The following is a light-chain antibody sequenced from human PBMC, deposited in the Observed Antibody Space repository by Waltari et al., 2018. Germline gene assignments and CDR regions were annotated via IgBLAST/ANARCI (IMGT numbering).Light chain of an antibody. CDR2: EVS. J-gene: IGLJ2*01. V-gene: IGLV2-14*02. CDR3: SSYTSSSTVV. CDR1: SSHVGSYNL. Sequence: QSALTQPASVSGSPGQSITISCTGTSSHVGSYNLVSWYQQHPGKAPKLMIYEVSNRPSGVSNRFSGSKSGNTASLTISGLQAEDEADYYCSSYTSSSTVVFGGGTKLTVL.